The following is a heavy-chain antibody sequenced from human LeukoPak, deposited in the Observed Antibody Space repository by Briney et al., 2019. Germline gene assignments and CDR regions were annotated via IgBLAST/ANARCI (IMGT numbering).Heavy chain of an antibody. V-gene: IGHV3-9*01. CDR2: ISWNSGSI. CDR3: AKDFGPWGDWRTGWFDP. J-gene: IGHJ5*02. Sequence: PGGSLRLSCAVSGFTFDDYAMHWVRQAPGKGLEWVSGISWNSGSIGYADSVKGRFTISRDNAKNSLYLQMNSLRAEDTALYYCAKDFGPWGDWRTGWFDPWGQGTLVTVSS. D-gene: IGHD2-21*02. CDR1: GFTFDDYA.